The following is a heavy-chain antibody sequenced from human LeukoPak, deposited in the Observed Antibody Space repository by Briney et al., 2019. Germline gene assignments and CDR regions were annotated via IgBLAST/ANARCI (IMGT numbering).Heavy chain of an antibody. CDR2: ISSSSSYI. Sequence: GGSLRLSCAASGFTFSSYSMNWVRQAPGKGLEWVSSISSSSSYIYYADSVKGRFTISRDNAKNSLYLQMNSLRAEDTAVYYCASGVPPGEYYDILRGFDYWGQGTLVTVSS. D-gene: IGHD3-9*01. CDR1: GFTFSSYS. J-gene: IGHJ4*02. CDR3: ASGVPPGEYYDILRGFDY. V-gene: IGHV3-21*01.